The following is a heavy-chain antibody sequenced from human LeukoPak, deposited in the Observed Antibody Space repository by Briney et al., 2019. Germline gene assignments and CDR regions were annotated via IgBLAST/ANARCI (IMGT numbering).Heavy chain of an antibody. D-gene: IGHD2-15*01. V-gene: IGHV1-69*04. J-gene: IGHJ5*02. CDR3: ARSCSGGSRYSGPFDP. Sequence: ASVKVSCKASGGTFSSYAISWVRQAPGQGLEWMGRIIPILGIANYAQKFQGRVTITADKSTSTAYMELSSLRSEDTAVYYCARSCSGGSRYSGPFDPWGQGTLVTVSS. CDR2: IIPILGIA. CDR1: GGTFSSYA.